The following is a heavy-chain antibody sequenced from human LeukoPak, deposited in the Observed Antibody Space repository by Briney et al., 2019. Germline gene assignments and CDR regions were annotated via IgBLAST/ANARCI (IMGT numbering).Heavy chain of an antibody. D-gene: IGHD3-3*01. CDR1: GGSFSDYH. Sequence: SETLSLTCAVYGGSFSDYHWSWIRQPPGKGLEWVGEINHSGTTNYNPSLKNRVTISLDTSKNQFSLKLSSVTAADTAVYYCARRSYILRFLEWSYGVWGQGTLVTVSS. CDR2: INHSGTT. CDR3: ARRSYILRFLEWSYGV. V-gene: IGHV4-34*01. J-gene: IGHJ4*02.